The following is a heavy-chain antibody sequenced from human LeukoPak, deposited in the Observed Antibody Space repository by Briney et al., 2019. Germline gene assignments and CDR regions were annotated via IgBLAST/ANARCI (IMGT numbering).Heavy chain of an antibody. J-gene: IGHJ6*02. CDR3: ARDLPDSGSYYWLHPYYYYGMGV. V-gene: IGHV3-7*01. CDR1: GFTFSSYW. Sequence: GGSLRLSCAASGFTFSSYWMSWVRQAPGKGLEWVANIKQDGSEKYYVDSVKGRFTISRDNAKNSLYLQMNSLRAEDTAVYYCARDLPDSGSYYWLHPYYYYGMGVWGQGTTVTVSS. D-gene: IGHD1-26*01. CDR2: IKQDGSEK.